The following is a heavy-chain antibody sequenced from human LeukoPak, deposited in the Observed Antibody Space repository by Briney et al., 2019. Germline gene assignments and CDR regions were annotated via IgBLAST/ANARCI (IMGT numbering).Heavy chain of an antibody. Sequence: GASVKVSCKASGYTFTSYDINWVRQATGQGLEWMGWMNPNSGNTGYAQKFQGRVTITRNTSISTAYMELSSLRSEDTAVYYCAILWEGGQNSDYWGQGTLVTVSS. V-gene: IGHV1-8*03. J-gene: IGHJ4*02. CDR2: MNPNSGNT. CDR1: GYTFTSYD. CDR3: AILWEGGQNSDY. D-gene: IGHD1-26*01.